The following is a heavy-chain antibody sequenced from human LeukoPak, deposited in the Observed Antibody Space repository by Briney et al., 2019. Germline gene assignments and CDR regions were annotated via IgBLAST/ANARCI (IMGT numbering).Heavy chain of an antibody. V-gene: IGHV3-7*01. CDR2: IKEDGSEK. CDR3: ATGWSHHDY. CDR1: GFTFSRYW. J-gene: IGHJ4*02. Sequence: TGGSLRLSCAASGFTFSRYWMTWVRQARGKGLEWVANIKEDGSEKYSVDSVKGRFTISRDNTKNSLFLEMNSLRAEDTAVYYCATGWSHHDYWGQGTLVTVSS. D-gene: IGHD3-3*01.